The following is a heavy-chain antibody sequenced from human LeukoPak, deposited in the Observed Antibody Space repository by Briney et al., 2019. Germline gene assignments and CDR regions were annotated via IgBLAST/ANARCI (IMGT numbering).Heavy chain of an antibody. Sequence: GESLRISCKGSGYSFTSYWISWVRQMPGKGLEWMGRIDPSDSYTNYSPSFQGHVTISADKSISTAYLQWSSLKASGTAMYYCASGPLGIVATFEDWGQGTLVTVSS. CDR3: ASGPLGIVATFED. J-gene: IGHJ4*02. CDR2: IDPSDSYT. V-gene: IGHV5-10-1*01. CDR1: GYSFTSYW. D-gene: IGHD5-12*01.